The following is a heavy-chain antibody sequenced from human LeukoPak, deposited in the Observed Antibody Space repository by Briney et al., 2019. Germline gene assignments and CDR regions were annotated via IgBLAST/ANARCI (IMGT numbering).Heavy chain of an antibody. CDR1: GFTFSSYS. D-gene: IGHD5-24*01. V-gene: IGHV3-21*01. J-gene: IGHJ4*02. CDR3: LREERSSTSL. Sequence: GGSLRLSCAASGFTFSSYSMIWVRQAPGKGLEWVASISSRSTYIYHADSLKGRFTISRDNAKDSLYLQMNSLRAEDTAVYYCLREERSSTSLWGQGTLVTVSS. CDR2: ISSRSTYI.